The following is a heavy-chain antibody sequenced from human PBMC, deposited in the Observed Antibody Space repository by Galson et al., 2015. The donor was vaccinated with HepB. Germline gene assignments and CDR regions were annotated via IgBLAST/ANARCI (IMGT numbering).Heavy chain of an antibody. CDR1: GFTFSSYG. CDR2: ISYDGSNK. J-gene: IGHJ6*02. Sequence: SLRLSCAASGFTFSSYGMHWVRQAPGKGLEWVAVISYDGSNKYYADSVKGRFTISRDNSKNTLYLQMNSLRAEDTAVYYCAKDFAIAAADPGLVDVLHGMDVWGQGTTVTVSS. D-gene: IGHD6-13*01. V-gene: IGHV3-30*18. CDR3: AKDFAIAAADPGLVDVLHGMDV.